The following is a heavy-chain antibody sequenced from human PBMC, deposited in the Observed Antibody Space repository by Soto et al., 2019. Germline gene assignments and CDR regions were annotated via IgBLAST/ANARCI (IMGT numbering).Heavy chain of an antibody. D-gene: IGHD2-15*01. Sequence: GASVKVSCKASGYTFTGYYIHWVRQAPGQGLEWMGWINPNSGDTNLAQKFQGRVTMTRDTSISTTYMELSRLASDDTAAYFCARGIVVRGQGWFDPWARELWSPSPQ. CDR1: GYTFTGYY. V-gene: IGHV1-2*02. CDR2: INPNSGDT. CDR3: ARGIVVRGQGWFDP. J-gene: IGHJ5*02.